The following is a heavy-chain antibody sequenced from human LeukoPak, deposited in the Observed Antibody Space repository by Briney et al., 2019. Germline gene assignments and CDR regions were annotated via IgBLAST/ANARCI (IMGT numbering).Heavy chain of an antibody. CDR3: ARDRPYYYDSSGYHGNWFDP. D-gene: IGHD3-22*01. Sequence: SETLSLTCAVYGGSFSGYYWSWIRQPPGKGLEWIGEINHSGSTNYNPSLKSRVTISVDTSKNQFSLKPSSVTAADTAVYYCARDRPYYYDSSGYHGNWFDPWGQGTLVTVSS. V-gene: IGHV4-34*01. CDR2: INHSGST. CDR1: GGSFSGYY. J-gene: IGHJ5*02.